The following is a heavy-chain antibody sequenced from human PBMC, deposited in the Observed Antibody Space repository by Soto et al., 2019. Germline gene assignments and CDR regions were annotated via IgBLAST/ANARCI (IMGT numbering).Heavy chain of an antibody. Sequence: GASVKVSCKASGGTFSSYAISWVRQAPGQGLEWMGGIIPIFGTANYAQKFQGRVTITADESTSTAYMELSSLRSEDTAVYYCAREVEPYSSTFVDVWGQGTTVTVSS. CDR3: AREVEPYSSTFVDV. D-gene: IGHD6-13*01. CDR2: IIPIFGTA. V-gene: IGHV1-69*13. CDR1: GGTFSSYA. J-gene: IGHJ6*02.